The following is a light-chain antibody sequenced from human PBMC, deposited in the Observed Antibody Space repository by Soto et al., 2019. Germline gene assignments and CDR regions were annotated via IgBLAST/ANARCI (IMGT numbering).Light chain of an antibody. CDR3: CSYAGSRTWV. V-gene: IGLV2-23*02. J-gene: IGLJ3*02. CDR2: EVS. Sequence: QSAPIQPASVSGPPGQSITISCTGSSSDVGIFNLVSWYQQYPGKAPKLVLYEVSKWPSGISHRFSGSKSGNTASLTISGLQAEDEADYYCCSYAGSRTWVFGGGTKLTVL. CDR1: SSDVGIFNL.